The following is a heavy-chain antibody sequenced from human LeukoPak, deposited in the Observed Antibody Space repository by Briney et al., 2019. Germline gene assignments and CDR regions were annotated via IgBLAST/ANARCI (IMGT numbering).Heavy chain of an antibody. Sequence: GGSLRLSCAASGFTFSSYEMNWVRQAPGKGLEWVSYITSSGSTIYYAGSVKGRFTISRDNAKNSLYLQMNSLRAEDTAVYYCARSMVRGVTFDYWGQGTLVTVSS. J-gene: IGHJ4*02. CDR3: ARSMVRGVTFDY. CDR1: GFTFSSYE. CDR2: ITSSGSTI. V-gene: IGHV3-48*03. D-gene: IGHD3-10*01.